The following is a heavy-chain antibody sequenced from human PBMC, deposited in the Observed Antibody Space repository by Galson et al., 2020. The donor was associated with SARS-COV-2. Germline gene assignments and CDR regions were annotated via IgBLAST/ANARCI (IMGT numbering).Heavy chain of an antibody. V-gene: IGHV1-8*03. CDR1: GYTFANYD. CDR2: MNPNSGNT. CDR3: ARASKHYNFLTGYLNYYYYYMDV. J-gene: IGHJ6*03. Sequence: ASVKVSCKASGYTFANYDVNWVRQATGQGLEWMGWMNPNSGNTGYAQRFQGRVTITRDTSINTAYLELSSLRSEDTAVYYCARASKHYNFLTGYLNYYYYYMDVWGTGTTVTISS. D-gene: IGHD3-9*01.